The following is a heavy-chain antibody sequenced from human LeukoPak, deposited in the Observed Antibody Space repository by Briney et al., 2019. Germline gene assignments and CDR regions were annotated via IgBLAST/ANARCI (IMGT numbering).Heavy chain of an antibody. CDR1: GFTFSSYA. V-gene: IGHV3-23*01. D-gene: IGHD3-22*01. Sequence: PGGSLRLSCAASGFTFSSYAMSWVRQAPGKGLEWVSTLSGSGGNTYYADSVKGRVTISRDNSKNTLYLQMNSLRAEDTAVYHCAKGSYYYDSAEYFDYWGQGTLVTVFS. CDR3: AKGSYYYDSAEYFDY. J-gene: IGHJ4*02. CDR2: LSGSGGNT.